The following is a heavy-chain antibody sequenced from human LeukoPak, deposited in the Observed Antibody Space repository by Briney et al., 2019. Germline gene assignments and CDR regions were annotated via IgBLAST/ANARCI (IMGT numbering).Heavy chain of an antibody. CDR1: GYSISSGYY. CDR3: ARPYSGRFDY. J-gene: IGHJ4*02. CDR2: IYHSGST. Sequence: SETLSLTCAVSGYSISSGYYWGWIRQPPGKGLEWIGSIYHSGSTYYNPSLKSRVTISVDTSKNQFSLKLGSVTAADTAVYYCARPYSGRFDYWGQGTLVTVSS. D-gene: IGHD1-26*01. V-gene: IGHV4-38-2*01.